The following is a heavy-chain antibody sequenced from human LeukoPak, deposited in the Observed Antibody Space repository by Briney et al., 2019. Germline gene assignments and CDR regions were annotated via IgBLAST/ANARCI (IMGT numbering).Heavy chain of an antibody. D-gene: IGHD2-15*01. CDR1: GGTFTSYT. J-gene: IGHJ5*02. Sequence: SVKVSCKASGGTFTSYTISWVRQAPGQGLEWMGRIIPILGIANYAQKFQVRVTITADKSTSTAYMELSSLRSEDTAVYYCARVDCSGGSCLFDPWGQGTLVTVSS. V-gene: IGHV1-69*02. CDR3: ARVDCSGGSCLFDP. CDR2: IIPILGIA.